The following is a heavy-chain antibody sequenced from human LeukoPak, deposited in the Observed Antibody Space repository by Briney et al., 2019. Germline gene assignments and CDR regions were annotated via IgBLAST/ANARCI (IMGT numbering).Heavy chain of an antibody. CDR1: GFTFSSYG. CDR2: IQYDGSNK. D-gene: IGHD1-26*01. J-gene: IGHJ4*02. CDR3: AKRPSGSHYYFDY. V-gene: IGHV3-30*02. Sequence: GGSLRLSCAASGFTFSSYGMHWVRQAPGKGLEWVAFIQYDGSNKYYADAVKGRLTISRDNSKNTLYLQMNSLRAEDTAVYYCAKRPSGSHYYFDYWGQGTLFTVSS.